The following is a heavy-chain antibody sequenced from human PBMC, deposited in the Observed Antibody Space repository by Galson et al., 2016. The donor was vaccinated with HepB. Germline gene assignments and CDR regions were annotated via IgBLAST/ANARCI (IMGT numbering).Heavy chain of an antibody. Sequence: SETLSLTCAVSVDSISSTYWWTWVRQPPRKGLEWIGEIHHGGTTHYNPSLKSRVTISVDKSKNQFSLMLTSVTDADTAVYYCARKGVGLRPGYQFDPWGQGTLVTVSS. J-gene: IGHJ5*02. CDR1: VDSISSTYW. V-gene: IGHV4-4*02. D-gene: IGHD3-16*02. CDR3: ARKGVGLRPGYQFDP. CDR2: IHHGGTT.